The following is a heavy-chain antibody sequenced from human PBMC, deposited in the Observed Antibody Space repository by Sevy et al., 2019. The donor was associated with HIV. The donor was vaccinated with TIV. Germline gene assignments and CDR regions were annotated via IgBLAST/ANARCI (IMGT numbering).Heavy chain of an antibody. J-gene: IGHJ4*02. D-gene: IGHD3-10*01. CDR2: IDGDDDK. CDR3: ARETTTIQGVTLLDY. Sequence: SGPTLVNPTQTLTLTCTFSGFSLSTRGMRVSWIRQPPGKALEWLARIDGDDDKFYSTSLKTRLTISNDTSQNQVVLTMTNMDPVDTATYYCARETTTIQGVTLLDYWGQGTLVTVSS. V-gene: IGHV2-70*04. CDR1: GFSLSTRGMR.